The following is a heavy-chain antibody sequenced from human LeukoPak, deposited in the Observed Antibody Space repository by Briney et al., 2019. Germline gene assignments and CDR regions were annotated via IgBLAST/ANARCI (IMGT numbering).Heavy chain of an antibody. CDR2: IYYSGST. Sequence: SETLSLTCTVSGGSVSSYYWSWIRQPPGKGLQWIGSIYYSGSTNYNPSLKSRVTISVDTSKNQFSLKLSSVTAADTAVYYCARALEGYSSSWYRNRYYFAYWGQGTLVTVSS. D-gene: IGHD6-13*01. V-gene: IGHV4-59*02. CDR3: ARALEGYSSSWYRNRYYFAY. J-gene: IGHJ4*02. CDR1: GGSVSSYY.